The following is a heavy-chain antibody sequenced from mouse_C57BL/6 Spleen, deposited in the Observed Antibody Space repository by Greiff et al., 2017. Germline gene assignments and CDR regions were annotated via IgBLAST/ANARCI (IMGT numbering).Heavy chain of an antibody. Sequence: VQLQQSGPGLVQPSQSLSITCTVSGFLLTSYGVHWVRQSPGRGLEWLGVIWSGGSTDYNAAFISRLSISKDISKSQVFFKMNSLQADDTAIYYCARNFFITTVGYAMDYWGQGTSVTVSS. V-gene: IGHV2-2*01. CDR1: GFLLTSYG. CDR3: ARNFFITTVGYAMDY. J-gene: IGHJ4*01. D-gene: IGHD1-1*01. CDR2: IWSGGST.